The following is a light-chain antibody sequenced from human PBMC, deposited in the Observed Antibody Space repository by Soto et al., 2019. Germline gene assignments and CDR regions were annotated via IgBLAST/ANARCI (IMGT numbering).Light chain of an antibody. V-gene: IGKV3-20*01. CDR1: QSVSSSY. Sequence: IVLTQSPGTLSLSPGERATLCCRAGQSVSSSYLAWYQQKPGQAPRLLIYGASSRATGIPDRFSGSGSGTDFTLTISRLEPEDVAVYYCQQYEAVVTFGQGTKVDNK. CDR3: QQYEAVVT. CDR2: GAS. J-gene: IGKJ1*01.